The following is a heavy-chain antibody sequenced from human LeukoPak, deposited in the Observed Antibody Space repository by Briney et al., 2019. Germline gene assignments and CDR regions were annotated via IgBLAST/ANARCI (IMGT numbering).Heavy chain of an antibody. Sequence: SETLPLTCAVYGGSFSGYYWSWIRQPPGKGLEWIGEINHSGSTNYNPSLKSRVTISVDTSKNQFSLKLSPVTAADTAVYYCARVMAADFHYFDYWGQGTLVTVSS. D-gene: IGHD3-3*01. CDR3: ARVMAADFHYFDY. CDR1: GGSFSGYY. J-gene: IGHJ4*02. CDR2: INHSGST. V-gene: IGHV4-34*01.